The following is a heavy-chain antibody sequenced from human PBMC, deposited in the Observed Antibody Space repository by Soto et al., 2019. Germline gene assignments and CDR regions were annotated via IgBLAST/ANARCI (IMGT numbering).Heavy chain of an antibody. V-gene: IGHV4-34*01. J-gene: IGHJ4*02. D-gene: IGHD5-12*01. CDR3: ARVRGGYANFDY. CDR1: GGSFSGYY. Sequence: QVQLQQWGAGLLKPSETLSLTCAVYGGSFSGYYWSWIRQPPGKGLEWIGEINHSGSTNYNPSLKSRVALSVDTSKNQFSLKLSSVTAADTAVYYCARVRGGYANFDYWGQGTLVTVSS. CDR2: INHSGST.